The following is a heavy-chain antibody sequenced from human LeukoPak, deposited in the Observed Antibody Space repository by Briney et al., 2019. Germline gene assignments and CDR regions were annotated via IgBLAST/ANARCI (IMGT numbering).Heavy chain of an antibody. V-gene: IGHV3-30*04. J-gene: IGHJ4*02. D-gene: IGHD3-9*01. Sequence: SGGSLRLSCAASGFTFSSYAMHWVRQAPGKGLEWVAVISYDGSNKYYADSVKGRFTISRDNSKNTLYLQMNSLRAEDTAVYYCARDPSRGYFGWLLFATYDYWGQGTLVTVSS. CDR2: ISYDGSNK. CDR3: ARDPSRGYFGWLLFATYDY. CDR1: GFTFSSYA.